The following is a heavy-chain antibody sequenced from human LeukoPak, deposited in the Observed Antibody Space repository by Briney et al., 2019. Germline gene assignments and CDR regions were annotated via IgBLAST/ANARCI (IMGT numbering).Heavy chain of an antibody. CDR1: GFTVSSNY. CDR3: ARHLPPLGAFDI. D-gene: IGHD6-6*01. Sequence: GGSLRLSCAASGFTVSSNYMSWVRQAPGKGLEWVSYISSSSSTIYYADSVKGRFTISRDNAKNSLYLQMNSLRAEDTAVYYCARHLPPLGAFDIWGQGTMVTVSS. CDR2: ISSSSSTI. V-gene: IGHV3-48*01. J-gene: IGHJ3*02.